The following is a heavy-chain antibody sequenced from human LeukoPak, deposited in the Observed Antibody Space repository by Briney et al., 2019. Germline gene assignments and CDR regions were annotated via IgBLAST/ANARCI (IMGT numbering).Heavy chain of an antibody. Sequence: SVKVSCKASGGTFSSYAISWVRQAPGQGLEWMGGIIPIFGTANYAQELQGRGKFTTDGYTSKANMELSSLRSEDTAVYYCARTLVGATEGYYYYYMDVWGKGTTVTVSS. CDR2: IIPIFGTA. CDR3: ARTLVGATEGYYYYYMDV. CDR1: GGTFSSYA. V-gene: IGHV1-69*05. J-gene: IGHJ6*03. D-gene: IGHD1-26*01.